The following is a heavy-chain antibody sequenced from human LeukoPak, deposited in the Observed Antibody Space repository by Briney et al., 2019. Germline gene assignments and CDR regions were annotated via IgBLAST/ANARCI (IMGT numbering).Heavy chain of an antibody. CDR3: AREGYCSSTSCYTLGDAFDI. D-gene: IGHD2-2*02. J-gene: IGHJ3*02. CDR2: IYSGGST. Sequence: GGSLRLSCAASGFTASSNYMRWVRQAPGKGLEWVSVIYSGGSTYYADSVKGRFTISRDNSKNTLYLQMNSLRAEDTAVYYCAREGYCSSTSCYTLGDAFDIWGQGTMVTVSS. CDR1: GFTASSNY. V-gene: IGHV3-53*01.